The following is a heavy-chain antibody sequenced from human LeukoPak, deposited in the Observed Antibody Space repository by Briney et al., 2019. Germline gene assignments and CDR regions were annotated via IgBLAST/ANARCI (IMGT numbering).Heavy chain of an antibody. Sequence: PSETLSLTSTVSGGSISSYYWSWIRQPAGKGLEWIGSVYHGGATYYNPSLKSRVSISEDRSNNQFFLKLSSVTAADTAMYFCARSPRGNYFDSWGEGTLVTVSS. CDR2: VYHGGAT. D-gene: IGHD6-25*01. CDR1: GGSISSYY. CDR3: ARSPRGNYFDS. V-gene: IGHV4-59*06. J-gene: IGHJ4*02.